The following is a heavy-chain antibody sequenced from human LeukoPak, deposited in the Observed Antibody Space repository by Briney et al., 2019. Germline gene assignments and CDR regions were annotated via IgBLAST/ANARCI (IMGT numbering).Heavy chain of an antibody. CDR1: GYAFTGYY. CDR2: INPNSGGT. Sequence: ASVKVSCKASGYAFTGYYMHWVRQAPGQGLEWMGWINPNSGGTNYAQKFQGRVTMTRDTSISTAYMELSRLRSDDTAVYYCARSPVVPAAISRGWFDPWGQGTLVTVSS. CDR3: ARSPVVPAAISRGWFDP. V-gene: IGHV1-2*02. D-gene: IGHD2-2*02. J-gene: IGHJ5*02.